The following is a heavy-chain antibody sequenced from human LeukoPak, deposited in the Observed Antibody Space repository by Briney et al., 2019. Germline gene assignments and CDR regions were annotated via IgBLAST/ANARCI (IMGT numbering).Heavy chain of an antibody. CDR2: IRHDGNNK. D-gene: IGHD3-10*01. J-gene: IGHJ4*02. Sequence: PGGSLRLSCAASGFTFSTYGMHWVRQAPGKGLEWVAFIRHDGNNKYYADSVKGRFTISRDNSKNTLYLQMSSLRAEDTAVYYCAKGPEVRGVIVILKTGEKGALDYWGQGTLVTVSS. CDR1: GFTFSTYG. V-gene: IGHV3-30*02. CDR3: AKGPEVRGVIVILKTGEKGALDY.